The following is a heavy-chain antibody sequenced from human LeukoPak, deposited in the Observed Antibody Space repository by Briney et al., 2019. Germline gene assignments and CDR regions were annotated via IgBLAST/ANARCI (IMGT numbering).Heavy chain of an antibody. CDR3: VRDSSGTLAFDV. CDR1: HYSITSGYY. CDR2: IFHDGTT. J-gene: IGHJ3*01. D-gene: IGHD3-22*01. V-gene: IGHV4-38-2*02. Sequence: SETLSLTCSVSHYSITSGYYWGWIRRTPGKGLEWIARIFHDGTTHYNPSLKSRLTMSVDTSKNDFSLRLNSVTDSDTAIYYCVRDSSGTLAFDVWGQGTMVTVSS.